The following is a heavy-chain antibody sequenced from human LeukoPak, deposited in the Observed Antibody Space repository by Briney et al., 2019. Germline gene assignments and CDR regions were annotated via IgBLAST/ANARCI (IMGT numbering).Heavy chain of an antibody. D-gene: IGHD3-22*01. CDR1: GYTFTGYY. V-gene: IGHV1-2*02. CDR3: ARSSSAYYYEFDY. Sequence: ASVKVSCKASGYTFTGYYMHWVRQAPGQGLEWMGWINPNSGGTNYAQKFQGRVTMTRDTSISTAYMELSRLRSDDTAVYYCARSSSAYYYEFDYWGQGTLVTVSS. J-gene: IGHJ4*02. CDR2: INPNSGGT.